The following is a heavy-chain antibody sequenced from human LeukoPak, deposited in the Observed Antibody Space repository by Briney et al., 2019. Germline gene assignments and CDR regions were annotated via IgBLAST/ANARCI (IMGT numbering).Heavy chain of an antibody. Sequence: SQTLSLTCTVSGGSISSGDYYWSWIRQPPGKGLEWIGYIYYSGSTSYNPSLKSRVTISVDTSKNQFSLKLSSVTAADTAVYYCARVYPYDYVWGSYRHLGDAFDIWGQGTMVTVSS. D-gene: IGHD3-16*02. J-gene: IGHJ3*02. CDR1: GGSISSGDYY. CDR2: IYYSGST. V-gene: IGHV4-30-4*01. CDR3: ARVYPYDYVWGSYRHLGDAFDI.